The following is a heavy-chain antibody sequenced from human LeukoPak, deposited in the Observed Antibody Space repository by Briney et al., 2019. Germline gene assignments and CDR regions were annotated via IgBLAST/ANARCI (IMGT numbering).Heavy chain of an antibody. V-gene: IGHV4-4*07. CDR1: GGSISSYY. J-gene: IGHJ6*02. Sequence: NTSQTLSLTCTVSGGSISSYYWSWIRQPAGKGLEWIGRIYTSGSTNYNPSLKSRVTMSVDTSKNQFSLKLSSVTAADTAVYYCARGLYYSSTNYYYYGMDVWGQGTTVTVSS. CDR2: IYTSGST. CDR3: ARGLYYSSTNYYYYGMDV. D-gene: IGHD3-10*01.